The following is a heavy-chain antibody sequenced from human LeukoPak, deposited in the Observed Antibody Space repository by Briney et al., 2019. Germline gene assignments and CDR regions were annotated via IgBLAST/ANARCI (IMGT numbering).Heavy chain of an antibody. CDR1: GGSITTDS. Sequence: PSETLSLTCTVSGGSITTDSWGWIRQPAGKGLEWIGRIYTSGNTNYNPSLRSRVTILVDKSKNQISLKLRSMTAADTAVYYCAGGSFDFWSGYYPYWGQGTLVTVSA. CDR2: IYTSGNT. J-gene: IGHJ4*02. CDR3: AGGSFDFWSGYYPY. V-gene: IGHV4-4*07. D-gene: IGHD3-3*01.